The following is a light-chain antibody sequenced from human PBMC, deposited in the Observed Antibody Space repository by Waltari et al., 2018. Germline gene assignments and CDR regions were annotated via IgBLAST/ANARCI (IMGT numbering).Light chain of an antibody. CDR2: NND. CDR3: EAWDDSLNGPV. Sequence: QSVLTQPPSASGTPGQRVTMSCSGSNSNIGINNVNWYQQVPGTAPKLLMYNNDQRPSRVPDRFSGSKSATSASLAISGLQSEDEADYFCEAWDDSLNGPVFGGGTKLTVL. CDR1: NSNIGINN. J-gene: IGLJ3*02. V-gene: IGLV1-44*01.